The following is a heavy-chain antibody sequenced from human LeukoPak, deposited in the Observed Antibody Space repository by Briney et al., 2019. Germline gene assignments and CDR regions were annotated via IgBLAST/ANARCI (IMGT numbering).Heavy chain of an antibody. V-gene: IGHV3-9*01. D-gene: IGHD2-2*01. J-gene: IGHJ6*02. CDR1: GFTFDDYA. CDR3: AIDIGCSSTRCHYGYYGMDV. Sequence: PGGSLRLSCAASGFTFDDYAMHWVRQAPGKGLEWVAGICWNSGSKGYADSVKDRLTISRDNAKNSLYLQMNSLRAEDTALYYCAIDIGCSSTRCHYGYYGMDVWGQGTTVTVSS. CDR2: ICWNSGSK.